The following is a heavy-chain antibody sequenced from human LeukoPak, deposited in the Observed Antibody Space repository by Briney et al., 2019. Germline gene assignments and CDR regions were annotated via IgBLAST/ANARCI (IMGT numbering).Heavy chain of an antibody. CDR3: AKDGDGYHN. V-gene: IGHV3-7*01. D-gene: IGHD3-9*01. CDR2: IKEDGSAQ. J-gene: IGHJ4*02. CDR1: GFTFSRDW. Sequence: GGSLRLSCVASGFTFSRDWMSWVRQAPGKGLEWVANIKEDGSAQYYADSVKGRFTISRGNTKNSLYLQMNSLTAEDTAMYYCAKDGDGYHNWGQGAQVTVSS.